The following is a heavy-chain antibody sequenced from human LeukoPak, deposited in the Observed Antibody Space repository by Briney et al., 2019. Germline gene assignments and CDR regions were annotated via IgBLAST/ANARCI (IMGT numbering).Heavy chain of an antibody. CDR2: ISYDGSNK. V-gene: IGHV3-30-3*01. CDR1: GFTFSSYA. J-gene: IGHJ6*02. Sequence: GGSLRLSCAASGFTFSSYAMHWVRQAPGKGLEWVAVISYDGSNKYYADSVKGRFTISRDNSKNTLYLQMDSLRAEDTAVYYCARGHYGLDVWGQGTTVTVSS. CDR3: ARGHYGLDV.